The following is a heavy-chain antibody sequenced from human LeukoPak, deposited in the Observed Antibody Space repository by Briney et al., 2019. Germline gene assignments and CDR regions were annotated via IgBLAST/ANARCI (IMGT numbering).Heavy chain of an antibody. CDR1: GFAVSSNY. CDR2: IYSGGST. CDR3: AGGEPRGPDAFDI. Sequence: GESLRLSCAASGFAVSSNYMSWVRQAPGKGLEWVSVIYSGGSTYYADSVKGRFTISRDNSKNTLYLQMNSLRAEDTAVYYCAGGEPRGPDAFDIWGQGIMVTVSS. D-gene: IGHD3-10*01. J-gene: IGHJ3*02. V-gene: IGHV3-53*01.